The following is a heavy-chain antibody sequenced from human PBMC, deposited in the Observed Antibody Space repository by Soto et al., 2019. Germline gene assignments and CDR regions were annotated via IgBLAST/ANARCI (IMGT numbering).Heavy chain of an antibody. V-gene: IGHV1-46*03. CDR1: GYTFTSYY. CDR2: INPSGGST. D-gene: IGHD3-3*01. CDR3: ATHLLRFLERDSEGYMDV. J-gene: IGHJ6*03. Sequence: ASVKVSCKASGYTFTSYYMHWVRQAPGQGLEWMGIINPSGGSTSYAQKFQGRVTMTRDTSTSTVYMELSSLRSEDTAVYYCATHLLRFLERDSEGYMDVWGKGTTVTVSS.